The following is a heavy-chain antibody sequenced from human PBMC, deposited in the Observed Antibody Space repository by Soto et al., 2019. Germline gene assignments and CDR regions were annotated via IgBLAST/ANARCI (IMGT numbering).Heavy chain of an antibody. Sequence: KPGGSLRLSCAASGFTSGFIFSSYSMNWVRQAPGKGLEWVASISSSGSYIFNADSMKGRFTISRDNAKNSLYLQMNSLRAEDTAVYYCARGDWVDPWGQGTLVTVSS. CDR1: GFIFSSYS. CDR3: ARGDWVDP. J-gene: IGHJ5*02. V-gene: IGHV3-21*01. CDR2: ISSSGSYI.